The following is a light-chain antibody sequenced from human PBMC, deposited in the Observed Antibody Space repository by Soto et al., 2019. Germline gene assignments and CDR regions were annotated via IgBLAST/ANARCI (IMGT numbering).Light chain of an antibody. V-gene: IGLV2-11*01. CDR1: SSDVGAYDY. Sequence: QSALTQPRSVSESPGQSVTISCTGTSSDVGAYDYVSWYQQHPGKAPQLMIYDVTKRPSGVPHRFSGSRSGNTASLTISGLQAEDDADHYCCSYAGSYTWVFGGGTKLTVL. CDR2: DVT. CDR3: CSYAGSYTWV. J-gene: IGLJ2*01.